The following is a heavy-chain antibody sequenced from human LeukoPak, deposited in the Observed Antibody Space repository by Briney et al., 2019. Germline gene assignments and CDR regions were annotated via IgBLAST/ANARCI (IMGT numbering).Heavy chain of an antibody. CDR1: GYTFTSYD. CDR3: ARSAYDFWSGYYYYYMDV. CDR2: MNPNSGNT. D-gene: IGHD3-3*01. J-gene: IGHJ6*03. Sequence: APVKVSCKASGYTFTSYDINWVRQATGQGLEWMGWMNPNSGNTGYAQKFQGRVTITRNTSISTAYMELSSLRSEDTAVYYCARSAYDFWSGYYYYYMDVWGKGTTVTVSS. V-gene: IGHV1-8*03.